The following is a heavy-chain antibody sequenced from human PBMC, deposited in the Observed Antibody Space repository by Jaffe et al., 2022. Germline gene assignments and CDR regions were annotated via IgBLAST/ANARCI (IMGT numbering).Heavy chain of an antibody. D-gene: IGHD3-10*01. J-gene: IGHJ4*02. Sequence: EVQLVESGGGLVKPGGSLRLSCAASGFTFSNAWMSWVRQAPGKGLEWVGRIKSKTDGGTTDYAAPVKGRFTISRDDSKNTLYLQMNSLKTEDTAVYYCTTLNYYGSGSYPYWGQGTLVTVSS. CDR2: IKSKTDGGTT. CDR1: GFTFSNAW. CDR3: TTLNYYGSGSYPY. V-gene: IGHV3-15*01.